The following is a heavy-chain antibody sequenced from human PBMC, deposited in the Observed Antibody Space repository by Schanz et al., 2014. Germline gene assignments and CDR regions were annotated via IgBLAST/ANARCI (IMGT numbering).Heavy chain of an antibody. CDR3: AKLSSSGRLAGYFDY. V-gene: IGHV3-23*04. D-gene: IGHD6-19*01. J-gene: IGHJ4*02. CDR2: LSGSGGST. Sequence: EVRLVESGGGLVQPGGPLRLSCAASGFTFSSYAMSWVRQAPGKGLEWVSALSGSGGSTYYADSVKGRFTISRDNSKNTLYLQMNSLRAEDTAIYYCAKLSSSGRLAGYFDYWGQGALVTVSS. CDR1: GFTFSSYA.